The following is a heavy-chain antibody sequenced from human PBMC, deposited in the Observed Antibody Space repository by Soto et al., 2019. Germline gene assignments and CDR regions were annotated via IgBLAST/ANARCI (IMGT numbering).Heavy chain of an antibody. CDR1: GFSLSTSGVG. V-gene: IGHV2-5*02. Sequence: QITLKESGPTLVKPTQTLTLTCTFSGFSLSTSGVGVGWIRQPPGKALEWLALIYWDDDKLYSPSLKSSLTIPKDTSKNQVVLKMTNMDPVDTATYYCAHSLIPNWGSRGAFDYWGQGTLVTVSS. D-gene: IGHD7-27*01. CDR2: IYWDDDK. CDR3: AHSLIPNWGSRGAFDY. J-gene: IGHJ4*02.